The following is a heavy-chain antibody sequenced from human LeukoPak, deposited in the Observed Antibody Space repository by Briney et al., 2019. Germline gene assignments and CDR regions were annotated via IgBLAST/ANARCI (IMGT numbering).Heavy chain of an antibody. CDR2: ISGYNGNT. D-gene: IGHD3-10*01. CDR1: GYSFISYG. CDR3: ARDYGSGSGWFDP. Sequence: GASVKVSCKASGYSFISYGISWVRQAPGQGLDWMGWISGYNGNTKYAQKVQGRVNMTADTSTSTIYMELRSLRSDDTAVYYCARDYGSGSGWFDPWGQGTLVIVSS. V-gene: IGHV1-18*01. J-gene: IGHJ5*02.